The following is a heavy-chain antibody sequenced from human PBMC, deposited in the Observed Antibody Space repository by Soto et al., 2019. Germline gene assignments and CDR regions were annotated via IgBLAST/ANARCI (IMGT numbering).Heavy chain of an antibody. CDR3: ARLHCNSPNCVPLDP. CDR1: GGSISSVSYY. CDR2: IYYSGSA. V-gene: IGHV4-39*01. D-gene: IGHD2-2*01. J-gene: IGHJ5*02. Sequence: QLQLQESGPGLVKPSETLSLTCSVSGGSISSVSYYWGWIRQPPGKGLEWIGSIYYSGSAYYSPSIKSRVTMSVDTSKNQLSLELRSVTAADTAVYYCARLHCNSPNCVPLDPWGQGTLVTVSS.